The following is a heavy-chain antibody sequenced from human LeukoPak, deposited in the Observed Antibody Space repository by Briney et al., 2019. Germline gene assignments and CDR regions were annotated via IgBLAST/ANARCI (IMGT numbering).Heavy chain of an antibody. CDR2: INPSGGST. CDR3: ARKDIAVAGLHYYGMDV. J-gene: IGHJ6*02. Sequence: VASVKVSCKASGYTFTSYDMHWVRQAPGQGLEWMGIINPSGGSTSYAQIFQGRVTMTRDTSISTAYMELSRLRSDDTAVYFCARKDIAVAGLHYYGMDVWGQGTTVTVSS. D-gene: IGHD6-19*01. V-gene: IGHV1-46*01. CDR1: GYTFTSYD.